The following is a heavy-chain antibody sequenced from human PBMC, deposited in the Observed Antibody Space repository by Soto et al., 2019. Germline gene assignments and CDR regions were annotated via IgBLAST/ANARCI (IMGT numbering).Heavy chain of an antibody. CDR1: GFTFSSYA. V-gene: IGHV3-30-3*01. CDR3: ARDFEQWLVLYYYGMDV. CDR2: ISYDGSNK. D-gene: IGHD6-19*01. Sequence: QVQLVESGGGVVQPGRSLRLSCAASGFTFSSYAMHWVRQAPGKGLEWVAVISYDGSNKYYADSVKGRFTISRDNSKNTLYLQMNSLRAEDTAVYYCARDFEQWLVLYYYGMDVWGQGTTVTVSS. J-gene: IGHJ6*02.